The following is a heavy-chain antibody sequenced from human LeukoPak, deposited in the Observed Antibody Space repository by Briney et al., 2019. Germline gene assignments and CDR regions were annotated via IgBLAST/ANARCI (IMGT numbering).Heavy chain of an antibody. CDR3: ARHSSSWYPDY. Sequence: SETLSLTCTVSGGSIRSYYWSWIRQPPGKGLEWIGYIHFTGSTKYNPSLNSRVTMSVDTSKNQFSLQLSSVTATDTAVYFCARHSSSWYPDYWGQGTLVTVS. CDR1: GGSIRSYY. V-gene: IGHV4-59*08. D-gene: IGHD6-13*01. CDR2: IHFTGST. J-gene: IGHJ4*02.